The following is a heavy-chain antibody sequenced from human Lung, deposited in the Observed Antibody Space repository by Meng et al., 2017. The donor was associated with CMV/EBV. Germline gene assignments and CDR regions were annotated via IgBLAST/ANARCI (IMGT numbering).Heavy chain of an antibody. CDR3: VKDTSYSSSSSGAFDV. Sequence: SXAASGSSFDDYAMHWVRQAPGKGLEWVSRINWDSAYLGYADSVKGRFTISRENAKHSLYLQMNSLRPDDTALYSCVKDTSYSSSSSGAFDVWGQGTXVTVSS. D-gene: IGHD6-6*01. V-gene: IGHV3-9*01. CDR2: INWDSAYL. CDR1: GSSFDDYA. J-gene: IGHJ3*01.